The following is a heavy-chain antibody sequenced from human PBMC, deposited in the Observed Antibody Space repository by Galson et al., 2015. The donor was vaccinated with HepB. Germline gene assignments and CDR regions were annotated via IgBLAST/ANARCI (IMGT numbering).Heavy chain of an antibody. CDR3: VRDVPTAFLDY. CDR2: ITSDGSDT. Sequence: SLRLSCAASGFAFEHLWMHWVRQVPGKGLVWVSRITSDGSDTKYADFVEGRFTVSRDNAKNTLFLQMNSLRPKDTAIYYCVRDVPTAFLDYWGQGTQVTVSS. CDR1: GFAFEHLW. D-gene: IGHD4-11*01. J-gene: IGHJ4*02. V-gene: IGHV3-74*03.